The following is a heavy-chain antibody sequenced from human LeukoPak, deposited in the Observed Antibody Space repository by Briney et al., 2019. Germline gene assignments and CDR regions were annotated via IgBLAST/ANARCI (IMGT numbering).Heavy chain of an antibody. D-gene: IGHD1-26*01. J-gene: IGHJ6*02. Sequence: ASVKVSCKVFGYTLTELSMHWVRQAPGTGLEWMGGFDPEDGETIYAQKFQGRVTMTEDTSTDTAYMELSSLRSEDTAVYYCATGYVGATGEGYYYGMDVWGQGTTVTVSS. CDR1: GYTLTELS. CDR3: ATGYVGATGEGYYYGMDV. CDR2: FDPEDGET. V-gene: IGHV1-24*01.